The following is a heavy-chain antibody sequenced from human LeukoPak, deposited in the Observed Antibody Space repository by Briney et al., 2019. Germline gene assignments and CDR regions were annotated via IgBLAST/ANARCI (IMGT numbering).Heavy chain of an antibody. Sequence: PSETLSLTCTVSGGSISSYYWSWIRQPPGKGLEWIGRIYTSGSTNYNPSLKSRVTMSVDTSKNQFSLKLSSVTAAGTAVYYCARSPPDTYYDFWSGYSVYWYFDLWGRGTLVTVSS. CDR3: ARSPPDTYYDFWSGYSVYWYFDL. V-gene: IGHV4-4*07. CDR2: IYTSGST. J-gene: IGHJ2*01. D-gene: IGHD3-3*01. CDR1: GGSISSYY.